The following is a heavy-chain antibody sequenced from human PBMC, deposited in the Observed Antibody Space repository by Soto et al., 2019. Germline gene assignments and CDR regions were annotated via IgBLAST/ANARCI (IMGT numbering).Heavy chain of an antibody. CDR1: GFTFSSYS. J-gene: IGHJ4*02. CDR3: ARVSAGSGSYHIDY. Sequence: EVQLVESGGGLVKPGGSLRLSCVASGFTFSSYSMNWVRQAPGKGLEWVSSIGRISTYIYYADSVKGRFTVSRDNAKNSMFLQMNSLRAEDTAMYYCARVSAGSGSYHIDYWGQGTLVTVSS. V-gene: IGHV3-21*01. CDR2: IGRISTYI. D-gene: IGHD3-10*01.